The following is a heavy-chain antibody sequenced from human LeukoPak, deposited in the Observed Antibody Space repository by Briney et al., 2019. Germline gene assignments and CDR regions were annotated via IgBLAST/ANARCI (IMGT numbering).Heavy chain of an antibody. Sequence: SETLSLTCTVSGGSISSYYWSWIRQPPGKGLEWIGYIYYSGSTNYNPSLKSRVTISVDTSKNQFSLKLNSVTAADTAVYYCARVVPVYYDYVWGSYRNNWFDPWGQGTLVTVSS. D-gene: IGHD3-16*02. V-gene: IGHV4-59*12. CDR3: ARVVPVYYDYVWGSYRNNWFDP. CDR2: IYYSGST. J-gene: IGHJ5*02. CDR1: GGSISSYY.